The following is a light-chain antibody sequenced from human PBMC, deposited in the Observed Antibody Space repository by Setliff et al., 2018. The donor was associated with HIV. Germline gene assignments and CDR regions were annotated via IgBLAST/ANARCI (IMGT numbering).Light chain of an antibody. V-gene: IGLV1-44*01. CDR2: SNN. J-gene: IGLJ1*01. CDR1: SSNIGSNT. CDR3: AAWDDSLNGLYV. Sequence: QFALTQPPSASGTPGQRVTISCSGTSSNIGSNTVNWYQQLPGTAPKLLIYSNNQRPSGVPDRFSGSKSGTSASLAISGLQSEDEADYYCAAWDDSLNGLYVFGTGTKVTVL.